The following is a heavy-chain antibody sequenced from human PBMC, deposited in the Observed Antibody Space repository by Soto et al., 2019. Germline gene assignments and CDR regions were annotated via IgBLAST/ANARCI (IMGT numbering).Heavy chain of an antibody. Sequence: GGSLRLSCAASGFTFDDYAMHWVRQAPGKGLEWVSGISWNSGSIGYADSVKGRFTISRDNAKNSLYLQMNSLRAEDTALYYCAKDIERDLRFLEWLLSPAPYYYYYGMDVWGQGTTVTVSS. J-gene: IGHJ6*02. V-gene: IGHV3-9*01. CDR3: AKDIERDLRFLEWLLSPAPYYYYYGMDV. D-gene: IGHD3-3*01. CDR1: GFTFDDYA. CDR2: ISWNSGSI.